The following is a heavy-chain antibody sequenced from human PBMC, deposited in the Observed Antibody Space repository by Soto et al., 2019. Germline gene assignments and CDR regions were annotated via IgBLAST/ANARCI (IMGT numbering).Heavy chain of an antibody. CDR2: VYYTGST. CDR3: ARSVAVPGAHIDY. CDR1: GGSISGSY. Sequence: SETLSLTCSVSGGSISGSYWSWIRQSPGKGLEWLGYVYYTGSTNYSPSLRSRVSISVDTSKNEFSLGLSSVTAADTAVYFCARSVAVPGAHIDYWGQGTQVTVSS. V-gene: IGHV4-59*01. D-gene: IGHD6-19*01. J-gene: IGHJ4*02.